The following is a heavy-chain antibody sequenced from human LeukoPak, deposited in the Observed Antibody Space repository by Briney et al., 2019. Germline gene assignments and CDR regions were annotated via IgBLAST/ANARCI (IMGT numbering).Heavy chain of an antibody. D-gene: IGHD1-26*01. CDR3: ARGVWQGGNYYNYFDS. Sequence: PGGSLRLSCAASGFTFSNYEMNWVRQAPGKGLEWLSYISSVSTIYYADPVRGRFTLSRDNAKNSLYLQMNSLRAEDTAVYYCARGVWQGGNYYNYFDSWGQGTLVTVSS. CDR2: ISSVSTI. J-gene: IGHJ4*02. CDR1: GFTFSNYE. V-gene: IGHV3-48*03.